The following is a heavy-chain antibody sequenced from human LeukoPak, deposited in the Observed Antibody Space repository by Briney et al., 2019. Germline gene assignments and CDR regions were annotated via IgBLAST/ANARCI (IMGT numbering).Heavy chain of an antibody. CDR2: IWYDGSTK. CDR3: ARRSGSGNYAWDAFDI. Sequence: PGGSLRLSRTASGFMFNNFGMHWVRQAPGKGLEWVAVIWYDGSTKYYADSVKGRFTISRDNSKNTLYLEMISLKADDTAVYFCARRSGSGNYAWDAFDIWGQGTMVTVSS. CDR1: GFMFNNFG. D-gene: IGHD3-10*01. V-gene: IGHV3-33*08. J-gene: IGHJ3*02.